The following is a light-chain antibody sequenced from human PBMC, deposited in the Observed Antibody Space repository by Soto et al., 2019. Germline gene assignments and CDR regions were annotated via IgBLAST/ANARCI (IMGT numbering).Light chain of an antibody. CDR3: QQYGSSPIT. CDR2: DTS. Sequence: EIILTQSPATLYVSPGERATLSCRASQSLTSNLAWYQQRPGQAPRLLIYDTSTRATDIPARFSGSGSGTEFTLTIRGLEPEDAALYYCQQYGSSPITFGQGTRLE. V-gene: IGKV3-15*01. CDR1: QSLTSN. J-gene: IGKJ5*01.